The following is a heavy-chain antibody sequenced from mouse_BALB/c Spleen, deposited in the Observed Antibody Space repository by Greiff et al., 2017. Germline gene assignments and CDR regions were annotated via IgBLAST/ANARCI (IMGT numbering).Heavy chain of an antibody. V-gene: IGHV5-6-5*01. CDR2: ISSGGST. D-gene: IGHD1-1*01. J-gene: IGHJ1*01. CDR3: ARGLGNYGSSYGYFDV. Sequence: EVKLVESGGGLVKPGGSLKLSCAASGFTFSSYAMSWVRQTPEKRLEWVASISSGGSTYYPDSVKGRFTISRDNARNILYLQMSSLRSEDTAMYYCARGLGNYGSSYGYFDVWGAGTTVTVSS. CDR1: GFTFSSYA.